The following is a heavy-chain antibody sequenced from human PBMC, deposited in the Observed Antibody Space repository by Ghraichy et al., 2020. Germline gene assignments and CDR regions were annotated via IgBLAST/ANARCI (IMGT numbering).Heavy chain of an antibody. CDR1: GYSISGGYY. J-gene: IGHJ4*02. V-gene: IGHV4-38-2*02. CDR3: ARSDSFRYTGMYYFDY. D-gene: IGHD3-16*02. CDR2: IFHSGTT. Sequence: SQTISLTCTVSGYSISGGYYWGWIRQPPGKGLEWIGAIFHSGTTYYKTSLKSRVTISVDTSRNQFSLRLTSVTAADTAVYYCARSDSFRYTGMYYFDYWGQGIPVTVSS.